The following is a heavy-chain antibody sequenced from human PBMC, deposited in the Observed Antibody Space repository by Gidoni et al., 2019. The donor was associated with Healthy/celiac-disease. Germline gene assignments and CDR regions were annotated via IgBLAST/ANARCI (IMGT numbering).Heavy chain of an antibody. CDR2: IRYDGSNK. CDR3: AKDGGYYGSGSPYYYYGMDV. J-gene: IGHJ6*02. CDR1: GFTCSSYG. D-gene: IGHD3-10*01. Sequence: QVQLVESGGGVVQPGGSLRLSCAASGFTCSSYGMHWVRQAPGKGLEWVAFIRYDGSNKYYADSVKGRFTISRDNSKNTLYLQMNSLRAEDTAVYYCAKDGGYYGSGSPYYYYGMDVWGQGTTVTVSS. V-gene: IGHV3-30*02.